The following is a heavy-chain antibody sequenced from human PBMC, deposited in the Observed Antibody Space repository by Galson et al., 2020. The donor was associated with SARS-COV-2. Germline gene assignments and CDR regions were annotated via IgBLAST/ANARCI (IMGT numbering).Heavy chain of an antibody. CDR1: GFTFSSYG. V-gene: IGHV3-33*01. J-gene: IGHJ4*02. Sequence: TGGSLRLSCAASGFTFSSYGMHWVRQAPGKGLEWVAVIWYDGSNKYYADSVKGRFTISRDNSKNTLYLQMNSLRAEDTAVYYCARDPPNSITGMTAGDYWGQGTLVTVSS. D-gene: IGHD1-20*01. CDR3: ARDPPNSITGMTAGDY. CDR2: IWYDGSNK.